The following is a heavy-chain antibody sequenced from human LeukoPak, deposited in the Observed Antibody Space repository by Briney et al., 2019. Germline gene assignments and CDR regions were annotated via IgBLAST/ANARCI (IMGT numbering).Heavy chain of an antibody. CDR2: ISSSSGYI. Sequence: GGSLRFSCAASGFTFSSYSMNWVRQAPGKGLEWVSSISSSSGYIYYADSVKGRFTISRDNAKNSLYLQMNSLRAEDTAVYYCARDQKKYPPNTMDYWGQGTLVTVSS. D-gene: IGHD2-2*01. CDR1: GFTFSSYS. J-gene: IGHJ4*02. V-gene: IGHV3-21*01. CDR3: ARDQKKYPPNTMDY.